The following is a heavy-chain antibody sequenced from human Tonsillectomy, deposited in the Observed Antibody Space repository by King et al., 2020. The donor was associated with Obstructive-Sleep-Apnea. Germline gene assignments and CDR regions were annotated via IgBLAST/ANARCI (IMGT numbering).Heavy chain of an antibody. CDR3: ARVRPVGYSGYESTFDY. CDR1: GFTFSSYS. D-gene: IGHD5-12*01. V-gene: IGHV3-21*01. J-gene: IGHJ4*02. CDR2: ISSSSSYI. Sequence: QLVQSGGGLVKPGGSLRLSCAASGFTFSSYSMNWVRQAPGKGLEWVSSISSSSSYIYYADSVKGRFTIARDNAKNSLYLQMNSLGAEDTAGYYCARVRPVGYSGYESTFDYWGQGTLVTASS.